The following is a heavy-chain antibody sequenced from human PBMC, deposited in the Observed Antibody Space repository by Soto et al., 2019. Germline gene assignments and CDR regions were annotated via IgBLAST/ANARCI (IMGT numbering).Heavy chain of an antibody. CDR3: ARGVVDTAMSYYYYYGMDV. V-gene: IGHV4-30-4*01. D-gene: IGHD5-18*01. Sequence: QVQLQESGPGLVKPSQTLSLTCTVSGGSISSGDYYWSWIRQPPGKGLEWIGYIYYSGSTYYNPSLKSRVTISGDTSKNQFSLKLSSVTAADTAVYYCARGVVDTAMSYYYYYGMDVWGQGTTVTVSS. CDR1: GGSISSGDYY. CDR2: IYYSGST. J-gene: IGHJ6*02.